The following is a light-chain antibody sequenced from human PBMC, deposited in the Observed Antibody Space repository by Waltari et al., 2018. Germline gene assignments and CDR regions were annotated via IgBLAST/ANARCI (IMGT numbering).Light chain of an antibody. CDR1: SSHIGAGYD. V-gene: IGLV1-40*01. CDR3: QSYDSSLSGGV. J-gene: IGLJ2*01. Sequence: QSVLTQPPSVSGAPGQRVTTSCTGSSSHIGAGYDVHWYQQLPGTAPKPLIYGNSNRPSGVPDRFSGSKSGTSASLAITGLQAEDEADYYCQSYDSSLSGGVFGGGTKLTVL. CDR2: GNS.